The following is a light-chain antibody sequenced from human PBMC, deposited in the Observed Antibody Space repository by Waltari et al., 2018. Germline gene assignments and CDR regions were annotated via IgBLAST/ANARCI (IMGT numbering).Light chain of an antibody. CDR1: QSLVHSDGNTY. V-gene: IGKV2-30*02. Sequence: VVMTQSPPSLPVTLGQPASIPCRSSQSLVHSDGNTYFHWFQQKPGQSPRRLIYKVSKRDSGFPDRFSGSGSGTDFTLKISRVEAEDVGVYYCMQGTHWLTFGPGTKVDIK. J-gene: IGKJ3*01. CDR3: MQGTHWLT. CDR2: KVS.